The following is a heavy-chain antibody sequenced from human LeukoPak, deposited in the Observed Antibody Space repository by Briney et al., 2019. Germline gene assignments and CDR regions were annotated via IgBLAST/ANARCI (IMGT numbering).Heavy chain of an antibody. V-gene: IGHV3-9*01. CDR2: ISWNSGSI. CDR3: ARVGATSYY. D-gene: IGHD1-26*01. Sequence: GGSLRLSCAASGFTFDDYAMHWVRQAPGKGLEWVSGISWNSGSIGYADSVKGRFTISRDNAKNSLYLQMNSLRAEDTAVYYCARVGATSYYWGQGTLVTVSS. CDR1: GFTFDDYA. J-gene: IGHJ4*02.